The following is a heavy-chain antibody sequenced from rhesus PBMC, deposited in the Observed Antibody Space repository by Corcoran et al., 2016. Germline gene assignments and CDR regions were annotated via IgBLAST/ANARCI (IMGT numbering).Heavy chain of an antibody. CDR2: ISFTGGST. V-gene: IGHV3S18*01. D-gene: IGHD2-27*01. CDR3: ARDGIVVVFTAHFDY. J-gene: IGHJ4*01. CDR1: GFSFSDYY. Sequence: EVQLVESGGGLAKPGGSLRLSCAASGFSFSDYYMSWVRQAPGKGLEWVSGISFTGGSTYYSDSVKGRFTISRENAKNSLYLQMDSLRAEDTAVYYCARDGIVVVFTAHFDYWGQGVLVTVSS.